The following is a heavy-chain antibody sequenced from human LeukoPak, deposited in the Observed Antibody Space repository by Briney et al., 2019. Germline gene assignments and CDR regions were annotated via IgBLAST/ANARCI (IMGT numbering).Heavy chain of an antibody. Sequence: QPGGSLRLACAASGFTFSTYWMHWVRQAPGKGLEWVSYISSSSGSIKNYADSVKGRFTISRDTSMNTVYLQMNSLRAEDTALYYCAKAGSPDRNSWFGVVYWGQGTLVTVSP. D-gene: IGHD6-13*01. CDR3: AKAGSPDRNSWFGVVY. V-gene: IGHV3-48*04. CDR1: GFTFSTYW. CDR2: ISSSSGSIK. J-gene: IGHJ4*02.